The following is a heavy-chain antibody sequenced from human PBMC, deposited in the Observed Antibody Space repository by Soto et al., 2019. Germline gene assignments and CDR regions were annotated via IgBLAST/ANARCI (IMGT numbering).Heavy chain of an antibody. D-gene: IGHD3-10*01. Sequence: EVQLLESGGGLVQPGGSLGLSCAASGFSFSSYAMSWVRQAPGRGLDWISAITPSGGDTYHADSVKGRFTISRDNSKNTLYLQMNSLRAEDAALYYCVKGSSASRPYYFDYWGQGTLVAVSS. CDR2: ITPSGGDT. J-gene: IGHJ4*02. CDR3: VKGSSASRPYYFDY. CDR1: GFSFSSYA. V-gene: IGHV3-23*01.